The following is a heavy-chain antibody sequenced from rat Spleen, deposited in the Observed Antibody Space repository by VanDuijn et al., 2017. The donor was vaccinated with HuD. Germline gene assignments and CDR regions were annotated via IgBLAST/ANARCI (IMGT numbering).Heavy chain of an antibody. CDR3: AREPSGYSYYFEY. CDR1: GFTFSDYY. J-gene: IGHJ2*01. V-gene: IGHV5-7*01. Sequence: EVQLVESDGGFVQSGGSLKLSCASSGFTFSDYYMAWVRQAPTKGLEWVATIAFDGIGTYYRDSVKGRFTISRDNAKSTLYLQMDSLRSEDTAIYYCAREPSGYSYYFEYWGQGVMVTVSS. CDR2: IAFDGIGT. D-gene: IGHD4-3*01.